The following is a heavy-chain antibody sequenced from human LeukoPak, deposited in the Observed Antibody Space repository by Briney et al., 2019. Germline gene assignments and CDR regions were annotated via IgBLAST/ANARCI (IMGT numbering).Heavy chain of an antibody. V-gene: IGHV3-20*04. CDR3: VRDSPKSAGTYNWFDT. J-gene: IGHJ5*02. CDR1: GFTFDDYG. Sequence: GGSLRLSCAASGFTFDDYGMDWVRQAPGKGLEWVSGIVWNGGSTNYADSVKGRFTISRDNAENSLYLQMNCLRVEDTSFYYCVRDSPKSAGTYNWFDTWGRGTLVTVSS. CDR2: IVWNGGST.